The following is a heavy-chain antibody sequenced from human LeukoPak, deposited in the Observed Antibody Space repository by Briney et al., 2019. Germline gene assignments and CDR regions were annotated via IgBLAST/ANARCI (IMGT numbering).Heavy chain of an antibody. D-gene: IGHD3-10*01. J-gene: IGHJ3*02. CDR1: GLRFSVNW. CDR3: ARDFGTGSGTSAFDI. CDR2: MKYDGSEE. Sequence: GGSLRLSCVSSGLRFSVNWLSWVRQAPGQGLEWVANMKYDGSEEYYVDSVKGRFTISRDNAKNSLYLQMNSLRAEDTAFYYCARDFGTGSGTSAFDIWGQGTKVTVSS. V-gene: IGHV3-7*01.